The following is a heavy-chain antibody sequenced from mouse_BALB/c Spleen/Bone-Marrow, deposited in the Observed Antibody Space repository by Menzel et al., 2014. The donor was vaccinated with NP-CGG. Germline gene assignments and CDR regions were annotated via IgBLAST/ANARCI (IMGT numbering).Heavy chain of an antibody. J-gene: IGHJ3*01. D-gene: IGHD2-4*01. CDR1: GYSITRDYA. CDR3: ARSSSYDYDVGFAY. Sequence: DVQLQESGPGLVKPSQSLSLTCTVTGYSITRDYAWNWIRQFPGNKLEWMGYTSYSGSTTYNPSLKSRISITRDTSKNQFFLQLNSVTTEDTATYYCARSSSYDYDVGFAYWGQGTLVTVSA. V-gene: IGHV3-2*02. CDR2: TSYSGST.